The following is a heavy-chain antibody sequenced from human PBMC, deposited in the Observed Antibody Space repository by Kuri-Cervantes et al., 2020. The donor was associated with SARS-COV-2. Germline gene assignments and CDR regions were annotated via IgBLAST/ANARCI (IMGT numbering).Heavy chain of an antibody. CDR1: GFTFSSYS. Sequence: GESLRLSCAASGFTFSSYSMNWVRQAPGKGLEWVSSISSSSSYIYYADSVKGRFTISRDNAKNSLYLQMNSLRAEDTAVYYCARGKGYCSSTSCAHYYYYYYMDVWGKGTTVTVSS. CDR2: ISSSSSYI. CDR3: ARGKGYCSSTSCAHYYYYYYMDV. V-gene: IGHV3-21*01. J-gene: IGHJ6*03. D-gene: IGHD2-2*01.